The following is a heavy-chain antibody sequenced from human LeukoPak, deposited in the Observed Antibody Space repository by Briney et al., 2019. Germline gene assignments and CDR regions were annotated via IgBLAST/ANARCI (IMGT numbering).Heavy chain of an antibody. V-gene: IGHV4-34*01. CDR1: GGSFGGYY. D-gene: IGHD3-22*01. J-gene: IGHJ6*02. CDR3: ARYPLVGSTSQWLFAPSYYYYGMDV. CDR2: INHSGST. Sequence: SETLSLNSAGYGGSFGGYYWSWIRQPPGKGLKWIVKINHSGSTNYNPSLKSRITITVVTSKNQFSLRLSSVTAADTAVYYCARYPLVGSTSQWLFAPSYYYYGMDVWGQGTTVTVSS.